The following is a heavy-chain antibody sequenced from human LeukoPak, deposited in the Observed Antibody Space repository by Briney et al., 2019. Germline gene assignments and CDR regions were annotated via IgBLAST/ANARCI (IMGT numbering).Heavy chain of an antibody. D-gene: IGHD3-22*01. CDR3: AHRTYYYDSSGLRAHAFDI. V-gene: IGHV2-5*01. CDR2: IYWNDDK. CDR1: GFSLSTSGVG. Sequence: SGPTLVNPTQTLTLTCTFSGFSLSTSGVGVGWIRQPPGKALEWLALIYWNDDKRYSPSLKSRLTITKDTYKNQVVLTMTNMDPVDTATYYCAHRTYYYDSSGLRAHAFDIWGQGTMVTVSS. J-gene: IGHJ3*02.